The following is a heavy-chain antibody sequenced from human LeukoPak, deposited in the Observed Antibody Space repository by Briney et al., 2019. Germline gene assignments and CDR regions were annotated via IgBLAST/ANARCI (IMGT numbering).Heavy chain of an antibody. Sequence: GGSLRLSCVASGFTFSTYWMHWVRQAPGKGLEWVSRLDRDGTTTSYADSVYGRFTISRDNAKSTLYLQMRSLRAEDTAVYYCARSWGGDPPRDAFDIWGQGTMVTVSS. J-gene: IGHJ3*02. CDR3: ARSWGGDPPRDAFDI. V-gene: IGHV3-74*01. CDR1: GFTFSTYW. CDR2: LDRDGTTT. D-gene: IGHD2-21*01.